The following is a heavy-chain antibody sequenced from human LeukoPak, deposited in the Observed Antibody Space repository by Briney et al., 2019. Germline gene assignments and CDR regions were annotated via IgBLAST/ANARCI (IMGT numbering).Heavy chain of an antibody. CDR2: INPSGGST. Sequence: ASVKVSCKASGYTFTSYYMHWVRQAPGQGLEWMGIINPSGGSTSYAQKFQGRVTMTRDMSTSTVYMELSSLRSEDTAVYYCARDSRFLEWSSLRSYHYFDYWGQGTLVTVSS. CDR3: ARDSRFLEWSSLRSYHYFDY. CDR1: GYTFTSYY. V-gene: IGHV1-46*01. J-gene: IGHJ4*02. D-gene: IGHD3-3*01.